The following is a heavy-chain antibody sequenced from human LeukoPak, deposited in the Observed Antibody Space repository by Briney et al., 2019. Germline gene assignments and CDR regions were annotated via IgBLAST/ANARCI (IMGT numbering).Heavy chain of an antibody. CDR1: GFTFGSYG. CDR2: ISYDGNNK. CDR3: AKLAVKYYGSGTYRFPYYFDY. V-gene: IGHV3-30*18. Sequence: PGMSLRLSCAASGFTFGSYGMHWVRQAPGKGLEWVAVISYDGNNKYYGDSVKGRFTISRGNSKSTLDLQMNSLISEDTAVYYCAKLAVKYYGSGTYRFPYYFDYWGLGTLVTVSS. J-gene: IGHJ4*02. D-gene: IGHD3-10*01.